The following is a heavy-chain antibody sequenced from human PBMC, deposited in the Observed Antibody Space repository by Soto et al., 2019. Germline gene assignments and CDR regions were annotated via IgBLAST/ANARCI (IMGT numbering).Heavy chain of an antibody. Sequence: GASVKVSCKASGYTFTSYHMHWVRQAPGQGLEWMGIINPSGGSTSYAQKLQGRITMTRDMSTSTVYMELRSLRSEDTAVYYCARDVFGHENYETMGYYFDHWGRGPLVTVSS. J-gene: IGHJ4*02. CDR2: INPSGGST. V-gene: IGHV1-46*01. D-gene: IGHD3-10*01. CDR3: ARDVFGHENYETMGYYFDH. CDR1: GYTFTSYH.